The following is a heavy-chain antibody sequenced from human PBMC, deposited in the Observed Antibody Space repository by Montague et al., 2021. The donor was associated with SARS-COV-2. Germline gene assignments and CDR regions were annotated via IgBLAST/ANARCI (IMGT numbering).Heavy chain of an antibody. D-gene: IGHD4-17*01. CDR1: GFTFSSFT. CDR2: INGSGGST. J-gene: IGHJ5*02. V-gene: IGHV3-23*01. CDR3: TGADNYGS. Sequence: SLRLSCAASGFTFSSFTMSWVRLAPGKGLEWVSTINGSGGSTWYADSVKGRFTISRDNSKSTLFLQMNSLRAENTALYYCTGADNYGSWGRGTLVTVSS.